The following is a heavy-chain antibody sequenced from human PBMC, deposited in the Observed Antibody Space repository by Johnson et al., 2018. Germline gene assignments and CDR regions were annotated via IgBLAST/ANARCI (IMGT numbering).Heavy chain of an antibody. CDR1: GFTFSSYW. D-gene: IGHD1-7*01. Sequence: VQLVESGGGLVQPGGSLRLSCAASGFTFSSYWMSWVRQAQGKGLEWVANITQDGSEKYYVDAVKGRFTIARDNDKNSLYLQMNSLRAEDTAVYYCAREAGSNAFDIWGQGTMVTVSS. V-gene: IGHV3-7*01. J-gene: IGHJ3*02. CDR2: ITQDGSEK. CDR3: AREAGSNAFDI.